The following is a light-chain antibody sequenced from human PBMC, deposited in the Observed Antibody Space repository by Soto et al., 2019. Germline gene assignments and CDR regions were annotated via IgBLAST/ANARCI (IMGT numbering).Light chain of an antibody. CDR2: GAS. V-gene: IGKV3-20*01. CDR1: QSVSSSY. Sequence: EIVLTQSPGTLSLSPGERATLSCRASQSVSSSYLAWYQQKPGQAPRLLIYGASSRATGIPGRFSGSGSGTDFTLTISRLEPEYFAVYYCQQFFTFGGGTKVEIK. CDR3: QQFFT. J-gene: IGKJ4*01.